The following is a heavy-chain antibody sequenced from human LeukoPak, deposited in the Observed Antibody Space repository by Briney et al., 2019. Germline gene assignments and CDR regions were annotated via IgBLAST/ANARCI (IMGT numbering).Heavy chain of an antibody. CDR1: GGSLSSGGYS. J-gene: IGHJ3*02. V-gene: IGHV4-30-2*01. CDR2: IYHSGST. CDR3: ASRRFDWLAFDI. D-gene: IGHD3-9*01. Sequence: SETLSLTCAVSGGSLSSGGYSWGWIRQPPGKGLEWIGYIYHSGSTYYNPSLKSRVTISVDRSKNQFSLKLSSVTAADTAVYYCASRRFDWLAFDIWGQGTMVTVSS.